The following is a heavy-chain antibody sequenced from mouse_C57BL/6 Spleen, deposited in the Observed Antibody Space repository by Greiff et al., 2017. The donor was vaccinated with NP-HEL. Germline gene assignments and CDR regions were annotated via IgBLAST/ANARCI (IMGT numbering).Heavy chain of an antibody. J-gene: IGHJ1*03. D-gene: IGHD2-3*01. CDR1: GFSFNTYA. V-gene: IGHV10-1*01. CDR3: VRQDGYYWYFDV. Sequence: EVQVVESGGGLVQPKGSLKLSCAASGFSFNTYAMNWVRQAPGKGLEWVARIRSKRNNYATYYADSVKDRFTISRDDSESMLYLQMNNLKTEDTAMYYCVRQDGYYWYFDVWGTGTTVTASS. CDR2: IRSKRNNYAT.